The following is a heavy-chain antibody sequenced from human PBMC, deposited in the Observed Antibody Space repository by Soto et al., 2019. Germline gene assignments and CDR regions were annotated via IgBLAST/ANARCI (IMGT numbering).Heavy chain of an antibody. J-gene: IGHJ4*02. D-gene: IGHD3-3*01. CDR2: ISYDGSNK. V-gene: IGHV3-30-3*01. Sequence: QVQLVESGGGVVQPGRSLRLSCAASVFTFSSYAMHWVRQAPGKGLEWVAVISYDGSNKYYADSVKGRFTISRDNSKNTLYLKMNSMRAEDTAVYYCARDGEEAFDYWGQGTLVTVS. CDR1: VFTFSSYA. CDR3: ARDGEEAFDY.